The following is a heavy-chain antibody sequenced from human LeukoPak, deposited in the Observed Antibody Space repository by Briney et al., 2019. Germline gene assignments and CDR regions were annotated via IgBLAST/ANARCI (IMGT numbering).Heavy chain of an antibody. Sequence: GGSLRLSCEASGFIFSGYSMSWVRQALGKGLEWVSSITTRSSHIYYADSLKGRFTISRDNAKNSLFLQMNSLKVEDTAVYYCVRVGDNWNNGWFDSWGQGTLVTVSS. CDR3: VRVGDNWNNGWFDS. CDR2: ITTRSSHI. D-gene: IGHD1/OR15-1a*01. CDR1: GFIFSGYS. J-gene: IGHJ5*01. V-gene: IGHV3-21*01.